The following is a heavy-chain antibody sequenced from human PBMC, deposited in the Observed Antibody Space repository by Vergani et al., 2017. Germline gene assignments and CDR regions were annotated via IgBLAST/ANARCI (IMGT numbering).Heavy chain of an antibody. CDR2: ILSDESRR. D-gene: IGHD2-15*01. V-gene: IGHV3-30*02. CDR3: AKEGGGYCSGGTCYPEY. J-gene: IGHJ4*02. Sequence: QVQLVESGGGVVQPGGSLRLSCAASGFTFNSYGMHWVRQAPGKGLEWVASILSDESRRYYGDSMEGPFTISRDNSKNTLYLQMKSLRPEDTAVYYCAKEGGGYCSGGTCYPEYWGQGTLVIVSS. CDR1: GFTFNSYG.